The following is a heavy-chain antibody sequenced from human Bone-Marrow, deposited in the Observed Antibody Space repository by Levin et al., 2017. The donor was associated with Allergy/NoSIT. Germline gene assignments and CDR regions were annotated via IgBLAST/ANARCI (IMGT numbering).Heavy chain of an antibody. CDR3: ARDRSWVSATWYFDL. J-gene: IGHJ2*01. D-gene: IGHD2-15*01. V-gene: IGHV4-59*01. CDR2: IHHSGKI. CDR1: GGSISPYY. Sequence: PSETLSLTCTVSGGSISPYYWYWIRQPPGKGLEWLGYIHHSGKINYNPSLKSRVTISLDTSKNQFSLNLNSVTAADTAVYYCARDRSWVSATWYFDLWGRGTLVTVSS.